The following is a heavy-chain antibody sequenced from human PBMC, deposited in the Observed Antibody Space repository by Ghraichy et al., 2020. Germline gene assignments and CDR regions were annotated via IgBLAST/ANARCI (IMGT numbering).Heavy chain of an antibody. J-gene: IGHJ4*02. Sequence: SQTLSLTCNVSGGSINITNYYWGWVRQTPGKGLEWMGNVYFTGATHYTPSLRGRISTSMDAAKNQFSLTLMSVTAADSAIYFCTRRKVYGHFDFWGRGTLVTVSS. V-gene: IGHV4-39*07. D-gene: IGHD2/OR15-2a*01. CDR3: TRRKVYGHFDF. CDR2: VYFTGAT. CDR1: GGSINITNYY.